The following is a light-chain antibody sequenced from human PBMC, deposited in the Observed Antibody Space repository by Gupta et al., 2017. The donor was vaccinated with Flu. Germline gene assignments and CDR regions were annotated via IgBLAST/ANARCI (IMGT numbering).Light chain of an antibody. CDR2: EIR. J-gene: IGLJ2*01. CDR1: SLRRHY. Sequence: SSELTQDPAVSVALGQKVRITCQGDSLRRHYASWYQQKPGQAPVFFMYEIRNRPSGIPDRFSGSSSGNTATLTITGAQAEDEADYYCSSRDRSGNLPVFGRGTKLTVL. V-gene: IGLV3-19*01. CDR3: SSRDRSGNLPV.